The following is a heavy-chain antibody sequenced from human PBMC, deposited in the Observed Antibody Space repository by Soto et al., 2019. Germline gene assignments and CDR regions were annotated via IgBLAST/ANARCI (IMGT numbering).Heavy chain of an antibody. CDR2: NYKSATT. V-gene: IGHV4-30-4*01. CDR3: AGERPHYASGSSPQRGCFDS. J-gene: IGHJ5*01. Sequence: SETLSLTCSVSGDSISNLDYFWAWIRQPPGQALEYIGYNYKSATTSYNPSFESRVAISFDTSKSQFSLNVTSVTDAATAVYYCAGERPHYASGSSPQRGCFDSWGQGKLVTVSS. D-gene: IGHD3-10*01. CDR1: GDSISNLDYF.